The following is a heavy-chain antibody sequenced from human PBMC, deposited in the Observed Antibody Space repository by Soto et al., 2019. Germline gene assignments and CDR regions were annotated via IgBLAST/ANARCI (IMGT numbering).Heavy chain of an antibody. CDR1: GGSISSYY. J-gene: IGHJ5*02. Sequence: QVQLQESGPGLVKPSETLSLTCTVSGGSISSYYWRWIRQPPGKGLEWIGYIYYSGRTNYNPSLKSRVTTSVDTSKNQFSLKLSSVTAADPAVYYCARGYCSSTICYIWDNWFDPWGQGTLVTVSS. D-gene: IGHD2-2*02. V-gene: IGHV4-59*01. CDR2: IYYSGRT. CDR3: ARGYCSSTICYIWDNWFDP.